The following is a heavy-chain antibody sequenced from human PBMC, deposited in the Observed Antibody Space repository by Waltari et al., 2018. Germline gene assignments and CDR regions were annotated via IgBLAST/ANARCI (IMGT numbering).Heavy chain of an antibody. J-gene: IGHJ5*02. D-gene: IGHD5-18*01. Sequence: QVQLQESGPGLVKPSQTLSLTCTVSGGSISSGSYYWSWIRQPAGKGLEWIGRIYTSGSTTYNPSLKSRVTISVDTSKNQFSLKLSSVTAADTAGYYCARVRGYVPALGWFDPWGQGTLVTVSS. CDR2: IYTSGST. CDR3: ARVRGYVPALGWFDP. CDR1: GGSISSGSYY. V-gene: IGHV4-61*02.